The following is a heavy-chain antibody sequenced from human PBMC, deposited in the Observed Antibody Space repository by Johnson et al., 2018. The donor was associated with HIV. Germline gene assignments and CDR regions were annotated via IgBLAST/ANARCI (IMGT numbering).Heavy chain of an antibody. CDR2: ISSSGSTI. V-gene: IGHV3-11*01. CDR1: GFTFSDYY. Sequence: QGQLVESGGGLVKPGGSLRLSCAASGFTFSDYYMSWIRQAPGKGLEWVSYISSSGSTIYYADSVKGRFTISRDNSKNTLYLQMNSLRAEDTAVYYCARDWEKNSSGFYPTVMGIWGQGTRVTVSS. J-gene: IGHJ3*02. D-gene: IGHD3-22*01. CDR3: ARDWEKNSSGFYPTVMGI.